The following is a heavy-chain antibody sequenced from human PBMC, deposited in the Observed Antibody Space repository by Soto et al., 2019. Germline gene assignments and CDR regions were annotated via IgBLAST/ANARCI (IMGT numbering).Heavy chain of an antibody. Sequence: SETLSLTCAVCGGSFSGHSWTWIRQSPGKGLEWIGDINHSGRVNYSPSLKSRVTISLDTSKNQFSLTLSAVTAADTAMYYCSTISYDTNGYYRFDPWGQGILVTVSS. J-gene: IGHJ5*01. V-gene: IGHV4-34*01. CDR2: INHSGRV. D-gene: IGHD3-22*01. CDR3: STISYDTNGYYRFDP. CDR1: GGSFSGHS.